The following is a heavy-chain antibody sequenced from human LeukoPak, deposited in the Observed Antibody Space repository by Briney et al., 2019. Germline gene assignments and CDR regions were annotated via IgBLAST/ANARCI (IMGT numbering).Heavy chain of an antibody. CDR3: ARARDSSTYYYDSTRGYFDY. CDR2: IHYSGST. J-gene: IGHJ4*02. Sequence: SETLSLTCTVSGGSISSYYWSWIRQPPGKGLEWIGYIHYSGSTNYNPSLKSRVTISVDTSKNQFSLKLSSVTAADTAVYYCARARDSSTYYYDSTRGYFDYWGQGTPVTVSS. CDR1: GGSISSYY. V-gene: IGHV4-59*08. D-gene: IGHD3-22*01.